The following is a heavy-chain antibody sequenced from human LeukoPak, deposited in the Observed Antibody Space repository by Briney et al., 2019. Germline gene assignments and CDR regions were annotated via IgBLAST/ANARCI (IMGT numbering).Heavy chain of an antibody. CDR1: GVSISSSNSY. CDR2: IYYSGNT. D-gene: IGHD3-10*01. CDR3: ARGAYFYGSGINWFDP. J-gene: IGHJ5*02. Sequence: PSETLSLTCTVSGVSISSSNSYWGWIRQPPGKGLEWIGSIYYSGNTYYNASLKSQVSISIDTSKNQFSLKLSSVTAADTAVYYCARGAYFYGSGINWFDPWGQGTLITVSS. V-gene: IGHV4-39*01.